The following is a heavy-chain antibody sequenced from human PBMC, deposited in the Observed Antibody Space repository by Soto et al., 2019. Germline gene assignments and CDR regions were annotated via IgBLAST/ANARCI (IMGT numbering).Heavy chain of an antibody. V-gene: IGHV3-64D*06. D-gene: IGHD4-4*01. J-gene: IGHJ3*02. CDR1: GFTFSTYA. Sequence: QPGGSLRLSCSASGFTFSTYAIHWVRQPPGKGLECVSAISYNGDITYYADSVKGRFTISRDNSKNTLYLQMSSLRAEDTAMYYCAFDKDLYRDAFDIWGQGTMVTVSS. CDR2: ISYNGDIT. CDR3: AFDKDLYRDAFDI.